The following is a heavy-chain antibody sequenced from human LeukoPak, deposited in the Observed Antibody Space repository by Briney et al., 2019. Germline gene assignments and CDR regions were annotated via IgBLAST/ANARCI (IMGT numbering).Heavy chain of an antibody. Sequence: GGSLRLSYAASGFTFSSSYMSWVRQAPGKGLEWVANIKQDGNEKHYVDSVKGRFTISRDNAKSSLYLQMNSLRAEDTAVYYCARDPRGSEYSHFDSWGQGTQVTVSS. J-gene: IGHJ4*02. CDR3: ARDPRGSEYSHFDS. CDR1: GFTFSSSY. V-gene: IGHV3-7*01. D-gene: IGHD3-10*01. CDR2: IKQDGNEK.